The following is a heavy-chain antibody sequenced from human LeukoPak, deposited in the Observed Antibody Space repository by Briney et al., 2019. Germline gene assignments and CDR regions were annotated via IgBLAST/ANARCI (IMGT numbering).Heavy chain of an antibody. Sequence: GGSLRLFCATSGFTFSGSAIHWVRQASGKGLEWVGRIRSKANNYATTDVASVRGRFTISRDDSKNTAYLQMNSLKTEDTAVYYCTRPSFDSSVSGVVYWGQGTLVTVSS. D-gene: IGHD3-22*01. CDR1: GFTFSGSA. CDR3: TRPSFDSSVSGVVY. CDR2: IRSKANNYAT. V-gene: IGHV3-73*01. J-gene: IGHJ4*02.